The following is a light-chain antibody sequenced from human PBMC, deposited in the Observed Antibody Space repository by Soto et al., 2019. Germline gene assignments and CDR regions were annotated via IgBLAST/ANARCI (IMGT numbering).Light chain of an antibody. CDR2: AAS. J-gene: IGKJ1*01. CDR3: QQYYSYPVA. V-gene: IGKV1-8*01. Sequence: AIRMTQSPSSLSASTGDRVTITCRASQGISSDLAWYQQKPGKAPKLLIYAASTLQSGVPSRFSGSGSGTDFTLTISCLQSEDFATYYCQQYYSYPVAFGQGTKVEIK. CDR1: QGISSD.